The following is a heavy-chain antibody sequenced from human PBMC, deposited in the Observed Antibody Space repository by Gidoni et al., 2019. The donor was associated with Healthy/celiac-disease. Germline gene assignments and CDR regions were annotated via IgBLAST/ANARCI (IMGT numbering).Heavy chain of an antibody. J-gene: IGHJ4*02. CDR2: ISSSSSYI. Sequence: EVQLVESGGGLVKPGGSLRLSCAASGFTFSSYSMNWVRQAPGKGLEWVSSISSSSSYIYYADSVKGRFTISRDNAKNSLYLQMNSLRAEDTAVYYCASSSPYSSSWIPFFDYWGQGTLVTVSS. D-gene: IGHD6-13*01. V-gene: IGHV3-21*01. CDR1: GFTFSSYS. CDR3: ASSSPYSSSWIPFFDY.